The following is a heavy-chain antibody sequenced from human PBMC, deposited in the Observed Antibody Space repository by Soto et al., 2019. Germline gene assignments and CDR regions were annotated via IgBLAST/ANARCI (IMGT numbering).Heavy chain of an antibody. CDR2: IYWDDDK. D-gene: IGHD2-2*01. V-gene: IGHV2-5*02. Sequence: QITLKESGPTLVKPTQTLTLTCTFSGFSLSTSGLGVGWIRQPPGTALEWLALIYWDDDKRYSPSLKSRLTSNQHTSKNQVVHTMTNMDPVYAATYYRAHPRIESASYLFDIWGQGTMVTVSS. J-gene: IGHJ3*02. CDR1: GFSLSTSGLG. CDR3: AHPRIESASYLFDI.